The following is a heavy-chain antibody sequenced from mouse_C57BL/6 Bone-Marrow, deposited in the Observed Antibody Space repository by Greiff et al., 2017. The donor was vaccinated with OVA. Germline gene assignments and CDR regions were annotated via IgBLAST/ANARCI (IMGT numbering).Heavy chain of an antibody. J-gene: IGHJ3*01. Sequence: VQLQQSGAELARPGASVKLSCKASGYTFTSYGISWVKQRTGQGLEWIGEIYPRSGNTYYNEKFKGKATLTADKSSSTAYMELRSLTSEDAAVEVCARRSLRWCAYGGRGTVVTGSA. CDR3: ARRSLRWCAY. CDR2: IYPRSGNT. V-gene: IGHV1-81*01. CDR1: GYTFTSYG. D-gene: IGHD1-1*02.